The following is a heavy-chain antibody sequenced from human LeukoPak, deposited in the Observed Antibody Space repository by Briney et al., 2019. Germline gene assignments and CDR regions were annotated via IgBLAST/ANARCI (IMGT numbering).Heavy chain of an antibody. V-gene: IGHV3-73*01. CDR3: TGGDY. CDR1: GVTFTDFA. CDR2: IRSKPNNYAT. J-gene: IGHJ4*02. Sequence: GGSLRLSCAASGVTFTDFAMHWVRQASGKGLEWVGRIRSKPNNYATEYAASVKGRFTISRDDSKNTAYLQMNSLKTEDAAVYYCTGGDYWGQGTLVTVSS.